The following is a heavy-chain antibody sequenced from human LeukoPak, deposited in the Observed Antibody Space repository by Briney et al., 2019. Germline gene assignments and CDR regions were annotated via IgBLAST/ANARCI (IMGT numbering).Heavy chain of an antibody. CDR1: GFTFSSYA. CDR3: AGSPRATVDGHWFDP. J-gene: IGHJ5*02. V-gene: IGHV3-30*04. Sequence: GSLILSCAASGFTFSSYAMHWVRQAPGKGLEWVAVISYDGSHKYYADSVKGRFTISRDNSMNTLYLQMNSLRADNTAVYYCAGSPRATVDGHWFDPWGQGTPVTVSS. D-gene: IGHD4-23*01. CDR2: ISYDGSHK.